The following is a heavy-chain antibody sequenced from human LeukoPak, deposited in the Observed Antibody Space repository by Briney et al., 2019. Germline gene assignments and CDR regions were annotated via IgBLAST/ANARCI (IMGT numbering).Heavy chain of an antibody. Sequence: SETLSLTCTVSGGSISSYYWSWIRQPAGKGLEWVGRIYTSGSTNYNPSLKSRVTMSVDTSKNQFSLKLSSVTAADTAVYYCARETPSDSSGWYGAFDIWGQGTMVTVSS. CDR1: GGSISSYY. CDR3: ARETPSDSSGWYGAFDI. CDR2: IYTSGST. J-gene: IGHJ3*02. D-gene: IGHD6-19*01. V-gene: IGHV4-4*07.